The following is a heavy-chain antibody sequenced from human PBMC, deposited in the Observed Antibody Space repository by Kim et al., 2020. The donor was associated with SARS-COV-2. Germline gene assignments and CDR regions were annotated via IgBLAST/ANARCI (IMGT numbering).Heavy chain of an antibody. CDR3: ARLTGPGKLIGDAFDI. CDR1: GYTFTSYG. CDR2: ISAYNGNT. Sequence: ASVKVSCKASGYTFTSYGISWVRQAPGQGLEWMGWISAYNGNTNYAQKLQGRVTMTTDTSTSTAYMELRSLRSDDTAVYYCARLTGPGKLIGDAFDIWGQGTMVTVSS. V-gene: IGHV1-18*04. J-gene: IGHJ3*02. D-gene: IGHD2-21*01.